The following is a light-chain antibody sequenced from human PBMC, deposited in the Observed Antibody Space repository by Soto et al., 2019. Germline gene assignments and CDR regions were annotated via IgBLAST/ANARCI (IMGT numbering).Light chain of an antibody. V-gene: IGLV3-9*01. CDR3: QVWDSTTAVL. J-gene: IGLJ2*01. Sequence: SYELTQPLSVSVALGQTARITGGGSNIGSKSVHWSQKRPGQAPVVVMYRDYHRPSEIPERFSGSNSGNTATLTISRAQAGDEADYYCQVWDSTTAVLFGGGTKLTVL. CDR2: RDY. CDR1: NIGSKS.